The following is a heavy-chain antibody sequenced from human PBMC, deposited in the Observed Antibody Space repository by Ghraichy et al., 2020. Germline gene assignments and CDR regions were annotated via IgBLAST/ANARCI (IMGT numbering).Heavy chain of an antibody. J-gene: IGHJ4*02. V-gene: IGHV3-74*01. CDR3: ARGAFVGATGVDY. D-gene: IGHD1-26*01. CDR2: INSDGSST. CDR1: GFTFSSYW. Sequence: GGSLRLSCAASGFTFSSYWMHWVRQAPGKGLVWVSRINSDGSSTSYADSVKGRFTISRDNAKNTLYLQMNSLRAEDTAVYYCARGAFVGATGVDYWGQGTLVTVSS.